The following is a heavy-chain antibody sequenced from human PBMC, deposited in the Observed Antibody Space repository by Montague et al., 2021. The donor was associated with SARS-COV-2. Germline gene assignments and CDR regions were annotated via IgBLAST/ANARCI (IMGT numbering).Heavy chain of an antibody. CDR3: AKASWIQLWFRTPYFDY. CDR2: ISGSGGST. Sequence: SLRLSCAASGFIFSSYAMSWVRQAPGKGLGWVSAISGSGGSTYYADSVKGRFTISRDNSKNTLYLQMNSLRAEDTAVYYCAKASWIQLWFRTPYFDYWGQGTLVTVSS. J-gene: IGHJ4*02. D-gene: IGHD5-18*01. CDR1: GFIFSSYA. V-gene: IGHV3-23*01.